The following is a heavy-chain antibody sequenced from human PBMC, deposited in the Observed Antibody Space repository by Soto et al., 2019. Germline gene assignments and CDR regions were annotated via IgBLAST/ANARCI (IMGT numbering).Heavy chain of an antibody. V-gene: IGHV1-69*06. CDR3: ARNTMVRGVIITGAFDI. CDR2: IIPIFGTA. Sequence: SVKVSCKASGGTFSSYAISWVRQAPGQGLEWMGGIIPIFGTANYAQKFQGRVTITADKSTSTTYMELSSLRSEDTAVYYCARNTMVRGVIITGAFDIWGQGTMVTVSS. J-gene: IGHJ3*02. CDR1: GGTFSSYA. D-gene: IGHD3-10*01.